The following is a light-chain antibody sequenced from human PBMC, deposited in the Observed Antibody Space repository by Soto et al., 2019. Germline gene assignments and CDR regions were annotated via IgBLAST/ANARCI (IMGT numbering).Light chain of an antibody. CDR3: QQYNNWPPWT. J-gene: IGKJ1*01. V-gene: IGKV3-15*01. Sequence: EMLMTQSPVTLSVSPGEGSTLSCRAIQSVSSNLAWYQHKPGQAPRLLIYAASNRATGVPARFSGRGSGTEFTLTISNLQSEDFAVYYCQQYNNWPPWTFGQGTKVDIK. CDR1: QSVSSN. CDR2: AAS.